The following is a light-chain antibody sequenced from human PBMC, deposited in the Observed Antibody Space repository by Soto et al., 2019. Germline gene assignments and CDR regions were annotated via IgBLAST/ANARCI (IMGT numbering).Light chain of an antibody. Sequence: EIVLTQSPATLSLSPGERASLSCRASQSISVYLAWYQQKPGQAPRLLIYDASNRATGIPARFSGSGSGTVFTLTISSLEPEDFAVYYCHQRTKWPLTFGGGTKVEIK. J-gene: IGKJ4*01. CDR3: HQRTKWPLT. CDR2: DAS. CDR1: QSISVY. V-gene: IGKV3-11*01.